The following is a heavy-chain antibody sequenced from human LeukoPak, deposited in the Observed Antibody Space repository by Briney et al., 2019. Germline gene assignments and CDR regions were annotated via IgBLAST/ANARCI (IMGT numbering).Heavy chain of an antibody. V-gene: IGHV3-30*03. CDR2: ISYDGSNK. D-gene: IGHD5-24*01. Sequence: GRSLRLSCAAPGFTFSSYGMHWVRQAPGKGLEWVAVISYDGSNKYYADSVKGRFTNSRDNSKNTLYLQMNSLRVEDTAVYYCAPEGDGYILFDYWGQGTLVTVSS. CDR1: GFTFSSYG. CDR3: APEGDGYILFDY. J-gene: IGHJ4*02.